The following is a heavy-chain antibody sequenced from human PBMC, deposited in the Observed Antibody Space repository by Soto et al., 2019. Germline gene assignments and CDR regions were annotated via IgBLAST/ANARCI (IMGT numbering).Heavy chain of an antibody. CDR3: AKGGGSMDA. CDR1: GFTFKAFG. Sequence: QVHLVESGGGVVQPGTSLRLSCAASGFTFKAFGMHWVRQAPGKGLEWVAVILYDGSKTYYADSLKGRATISRDNSKNTLFLQMNNLEPEDTAVYYCAKGGGSMDAWGQGTTVTVSS. V-gene: IGHV3-30*18. D-gene: IGHD3-16*01. CDR2: ILYDGSKT. J-gene: IGHJ6*02.